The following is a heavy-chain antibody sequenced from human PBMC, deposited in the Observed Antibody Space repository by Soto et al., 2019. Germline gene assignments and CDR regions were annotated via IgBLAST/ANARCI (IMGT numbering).Heavy chain of an antibody. CDR2: INPSGGST. CDR3: ARAPQAYCGGDCYWVYYFDY. V-gene: IGHV1-46*01. Sequence: ASVKVSCKASGYTFTSYYMHWVRQAPGQGLEWMGIINPSGGSTSYAQKFQGRVTMTRDTSTSTVYMELSSLRSEDTAVYYCARAPQAYCGGDCYWVYYFDYWGQGTLVTVSS. CDR1: GYTFTSYY. D-gene: IGHD2-21*02. J-gene: IGHJ4*02.